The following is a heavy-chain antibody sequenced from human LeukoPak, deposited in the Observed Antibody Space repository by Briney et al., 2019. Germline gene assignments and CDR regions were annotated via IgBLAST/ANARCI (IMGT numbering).Heavy chain of an antibody. CDR1: GYTFPGYY. J-gene: IGHJ4*02. CDR3: AREHSSSSGKVFDY. D-gene: IGHD6-6*01. CDR2: INPNSGGT. V-gene: IGHV1-2*02. Sequence: ASVEVSCKASGYTFPGYYMHWVRQAPGQGLEWMGWINPNSGGTNYAQKFQGRVTMTRDTSISTAYMELSRLRSGDTAVYYCAREHSSSSGKVFDYWGQGTLVTVSS.